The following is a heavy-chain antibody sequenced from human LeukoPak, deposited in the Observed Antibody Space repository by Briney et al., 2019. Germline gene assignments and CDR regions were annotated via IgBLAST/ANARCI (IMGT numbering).Heavy chain of an antibody. D-gene: IGHD2/OR15-2a*01. CDR2: ISHSGDT. CDR3: AREHCAGGYCYFLDY. Sequence: SETLSLTCAVSDYPISSGYFWGWIRQAPGQGLEWIATISHSGDTYLNPSLKSRTIVSIDTSKNQFSLKLTSVTAADTAVYYCAREHCAGGYCYFLDYWGQGTLVTVSS. V-gene: IGHV4-38-2*02. CDR1: DYPISSGYF. J-gene: IGHJ4*02.